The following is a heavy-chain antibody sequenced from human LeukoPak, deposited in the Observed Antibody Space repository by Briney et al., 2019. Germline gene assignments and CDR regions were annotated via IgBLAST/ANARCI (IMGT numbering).Heavy chain of an antibody. J-gene: IGHJ6*02. CDR2: INAGSGNT. CDR1: GYTFTSYA. Sequence: ASVKVSCKASGYTFTSYAMHWVRQAPGQRLEWMGWINAGSGNTIYSQKFQGRVTITRDTSATTAYMELSSLRSEDTAVYYCARHLIAVAVNHYYYGIDVWGQGTTVTVS. D-gene: IGHD6-19*01. CDR3: ARHLIAVAVNHYYYGIDV. V-gene: IGHV1-3*01.